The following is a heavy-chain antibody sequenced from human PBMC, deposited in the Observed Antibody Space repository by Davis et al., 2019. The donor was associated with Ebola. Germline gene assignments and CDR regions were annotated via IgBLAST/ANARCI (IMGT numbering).Heavy chain of an antibody. J-gene: IGHJ4*02. V-gene: IGHV4-59*08. D-gene: IGHD3-3*01. Sequence: GSLRLSCTVSGGSINNYYWSWIRQSPGKGLEYIGYIYYTGTTNYNPSLKSRVTISMDTSKNQFSLKLTSLNATDTAVYFCARQVGSIFGALEFDSWGQGTLVTVSS. CDR3: ARQVGSIFGALEFDS. CDR2: IYYTGTT. CDR1: GGSINNYY.